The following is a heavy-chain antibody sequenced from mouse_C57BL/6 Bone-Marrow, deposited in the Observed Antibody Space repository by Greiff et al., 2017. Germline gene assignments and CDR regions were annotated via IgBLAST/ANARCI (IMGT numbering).Heavy chain of an antibody. CDR3: TSVYSDDYGAMDY. CDR1: GSNIKDDY. Sequence: EVQLQQSGAELVRPGASVKLSCTASGSNIKDDYMHWVKQRPEQGLEWIGWIDPENGDTEYASKFQGKATITADTSSNTAYLHLRSLTSEDAAVYCCTSVYSDDYGAMDYWGQGTLVTVSA. J-gene: IGHJ4*01. V-gene: IGHV14-4*01. D-gene: IGHD1-1*01. CDR2: IDPENGDT.